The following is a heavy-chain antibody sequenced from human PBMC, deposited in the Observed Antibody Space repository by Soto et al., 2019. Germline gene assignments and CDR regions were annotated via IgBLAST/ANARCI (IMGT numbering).Heavy chain of an antibody. CDR3: ARVGQGRYYFDC. CDR1: GFAFSSYW. CDR2: INSDGSTT. Sequence: EVHLVESGGGSVQPGGSLRLSCAGSGFAFSSYWIHWVRQVPGKGLVWVSRINSDGSTTSYADSVRGRFTISRDNAKDTLYLQMNSLRAEDTALYYCARVGQGRYYFDCWGQGTLVTVSS. J-gene: IGHJ4*02. V-gene: IGHV3-74*01.